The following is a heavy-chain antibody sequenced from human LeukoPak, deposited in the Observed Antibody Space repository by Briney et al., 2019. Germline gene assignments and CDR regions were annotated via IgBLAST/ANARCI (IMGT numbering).Heavy chain of an antibody. CDR1: GFTFSSYS. Sequence: NPGGSLRLSCAASGFTFSSYSMNWVRQAPGKGLEWVSSISSSSSYIYYADSVKGRFTISRDNAKNSLYLQMNSLRAEDTAVYYCARLGEAYYGSGHYYGMDVWGQGTTVTVSS. CDR2: ISSSSSYI. CDR3: ARLGEAYYGSGHYYGMDV. J-gene: IGHJ6*02. D-gene: IGHD3-10*01. V-gene: IGHV3-21*01.